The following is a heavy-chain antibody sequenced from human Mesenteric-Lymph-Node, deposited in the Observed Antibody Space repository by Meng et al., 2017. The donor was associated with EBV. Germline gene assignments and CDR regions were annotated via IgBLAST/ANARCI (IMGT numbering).Heavy chain of an antibody. J-gene: IGHJ1*01. CDR3: ARALYSGYDYFD. D-gene: IGHD5-12*01. V-gene: IGHV4-30-4*08. CDR1: GESVTSGYYY. Sequence: QLQESVPGLVKPSETLSLTCTVSGESVTSGYYYWAWIRQSPGKALEWIGYIYHSGGTNYNTSLKSRLTISLDTSKNQFSLKLKSVTAADTAVYYCARALYSGYDYFDWGQGTLVTVSS. CDR2: IYHSGGT.